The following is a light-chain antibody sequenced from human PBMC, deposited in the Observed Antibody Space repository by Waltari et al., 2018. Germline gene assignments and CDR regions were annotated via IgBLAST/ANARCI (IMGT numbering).Light chain of an antibody. J-gene: IGKJ1*01. CDR1: QSIASRY. Sequence: ETLLTQSPGTLSLSPGDTAPLFCRASQSIASRYLIWYQQQPGQAPKMLIYGASNRAPGSPDRFSGRGSGTDFTLTIRRLEPEDFAMYYCQQYGGSPLWTFGQGTKVEIK. CDR2: GAS. V-gene: IGKV3-20*01. CDR3: QQYGGSPLWT.